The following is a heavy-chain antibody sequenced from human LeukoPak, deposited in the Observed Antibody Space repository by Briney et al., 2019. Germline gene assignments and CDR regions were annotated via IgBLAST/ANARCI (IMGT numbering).Heavy chain of an antibody. D-gene: IGHD5-12*01. CDR1: GFTFDDYA. J-gene: IGHJ3*02. Sequence: PGRSLRLSCAASGFTFDDYATHWVRQAPGKGLEWVSGISWNSGSIGYADSVKGRFTISRDNAKNSLYLQMNSLRAEDTALYYCAKDISGYDSDAFDIWGQGTMVTVSS. CDR3: AKDISGYDSDAFDI. V-gene: IGHV3-9*01. CDR2: ISWNSGSI.